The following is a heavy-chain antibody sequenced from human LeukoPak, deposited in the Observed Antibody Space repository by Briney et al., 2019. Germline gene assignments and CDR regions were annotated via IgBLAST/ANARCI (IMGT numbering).Heavy chain of an antibody. V-gene: IGHV3-23*01. J-gene: IGHJ4*02. CDR2: ISGSGGST. CDR3: AKEGGGYYDSSGYYDFDY. D-gene: IGHD3-22*01. Sequence: GGSLRLSCAASGFTFSSYAMSWVRQAPGKGLEWVSYISGSGGSTYYADSVKGRFTISRDNSKNTLYLQMNSLRAEDTAVYYCAKEGGGYYDSSGYYDFDYWGQGTLVTVSS. CDR1: GFTFSSYA.